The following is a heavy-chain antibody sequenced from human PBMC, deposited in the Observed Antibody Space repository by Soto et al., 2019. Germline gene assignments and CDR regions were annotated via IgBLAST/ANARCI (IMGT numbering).Heavy chain of an antibody. CDR3: AREYCSGGSCYHLSGWFDP. CDR1: GGTFSSYT. V-gene: IGHV1-69*04. Sequence: ASVKVSCKASGGTFSSYTISWVRQAPGQGLEWMGRIIPILGIANYAQKFQGRVTITADKSTSTAYMELSSLRSEDTAVYYCAREYCSGGSCYHLSGWFDPWGQGTLVTVS. CDR2: IIPILGIA. J-gene: IGHJ5*02. D-gene: IGHD2-15*01.